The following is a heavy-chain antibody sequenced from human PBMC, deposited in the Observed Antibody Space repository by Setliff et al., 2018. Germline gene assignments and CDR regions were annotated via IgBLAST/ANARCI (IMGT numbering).Heavy chain of an antibody. CDR1: GFSFSYYA. CDR3: ARVVELYYNLWSGYYPSNYYYYMDV. D-gene: IGHD3-3*01. J-gene: IGHJ6*03. V-gene: IGHV3-23*01. Sequence: GGSLRLSCAASGFSFSYYAMSWVRQAPGKGLEWVSLISGSGSSTYYADSVKGRFTISRDNSKNTLYLQMNSLRAEDTALYYCARVVELYYNLWSGYYPSNYYYYMDVWGKGTTVTVSS. CDR2: ISGSGSST.